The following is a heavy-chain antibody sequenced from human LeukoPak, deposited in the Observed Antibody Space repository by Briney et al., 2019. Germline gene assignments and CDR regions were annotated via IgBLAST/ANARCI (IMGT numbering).Heavy chain of an antibody. CDR3: ARDPGGDGYNWFDP. D-gene: IGHD5-24*01. V-gene: IGHV1-2*02. CDR1: GYTFTGYY. J-gene: IGHJ5*02. CDR2: INPNSGGT. Sequence: ASVKVSCKASGYTFTGYYMHWVRQAPGQGLEWMGWINPNSGGTNYAQKFQGGVTMTRDTSISTAYMELSRLRSDDTAVYYCARDPGGDGYNWFDPWGQGTLVTVSS.